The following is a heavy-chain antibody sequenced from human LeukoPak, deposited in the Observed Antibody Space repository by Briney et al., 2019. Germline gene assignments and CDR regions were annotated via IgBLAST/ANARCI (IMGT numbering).Heavy chain of an antibody. V-gene: IGHV3-48*02. CDR2: ISSSSSTI. CDR3: ARDNFWSGYLAHFDY. Sequence: QSGGSLRLSCAASGFTFSSYSMNWVRQAPGKGLEWVSYISSSSSTIYYADSVKGRFTISRDNAKNSLYLQMNSLRDEDTAVYYCARDNFWSGYLAHFDYWGQGTLVTVSS. J-gene: IGHJ4*02. D-gene: IGHD3-3*01. CDR1: GFTFSSYS.